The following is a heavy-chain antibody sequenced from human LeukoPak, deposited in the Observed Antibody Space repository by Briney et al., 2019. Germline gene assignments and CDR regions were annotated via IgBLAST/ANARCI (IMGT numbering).Heavy chain of an antibody. V-gene: IGHV3-30*07. Sequence: SFDGSNKYYADSVKGRFTVSRDNSKNTLYLQMNSLRAEDTAVYYCARSRYCTNGICSYFDYWGQGTLVTVSS. CDR3: ARSRYCTNGICSYFDY. J-gene: IGHJ4*02. CDR2: SFDGSNK. D-gene: IGHD2-8*01.